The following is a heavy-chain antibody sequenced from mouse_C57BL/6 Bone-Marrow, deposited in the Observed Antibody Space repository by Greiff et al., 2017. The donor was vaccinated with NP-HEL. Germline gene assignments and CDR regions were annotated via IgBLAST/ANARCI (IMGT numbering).Heavy chain of an antibody. Sequence: EVKLVESGGGLVKPGGSLKLSCAASGFTFSSYAMSWVRQTPEKRLEWVATISDGGSYTYYPDIVKGRFTISRDNAKNNLYLQMSQLKSEDTARYYCARDYDGYLWFAYWGQGTLVTVSA. CDR2: ISDGGSYT. CDR3: ARDYDGYLWFAY. J-gene: IGHJ3*01. V-gene: IGHV5-4*01. D-gene: IGHD2-3*01. CDR1: GFTFSSYA.